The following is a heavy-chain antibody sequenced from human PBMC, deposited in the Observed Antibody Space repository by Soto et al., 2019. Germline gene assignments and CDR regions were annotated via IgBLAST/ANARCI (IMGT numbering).Heavy chain of an antibody. J-gene: IGHJ4*02. CDR1: GFIVSDIY. V-gene: IGHV3-53*01. CDR2: TYTGGYP. Sequence: PGGSLRLSFAASGFIVSDIYINWVRQAPGEGLEWVSVTYTGGYPYYADSVKGRFTISRDNSKNTQYIQINTLRAENTAVYYCAREVAGTSFDYWGQGTLVTVSS. D-gene: IGHD1-7*01. CDR3: AREVAGTSFDY.